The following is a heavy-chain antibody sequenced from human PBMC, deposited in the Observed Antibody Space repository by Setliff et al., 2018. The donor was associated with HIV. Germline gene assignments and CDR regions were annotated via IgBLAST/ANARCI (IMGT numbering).Heavy chain of an antibody. CDR1: GFTFDDYG. V-gene: IGHV3-20*04. CDR3: AREHYVWETYRPYYFDY. D-gene: IGHD3-16*02. CDR2: INWNGVTT. Sequence: GGSLRLSCVASGFTFDDYGMSWVRQVPGKGLEWVSGINWNGVTTNYADPVKGRFTISRDNAKNSLYLQMNSLRAEDTALYYCAREHYVWETYRPYYFDYWGQGTLVTVSS. J-gene: IGHJ4*02.